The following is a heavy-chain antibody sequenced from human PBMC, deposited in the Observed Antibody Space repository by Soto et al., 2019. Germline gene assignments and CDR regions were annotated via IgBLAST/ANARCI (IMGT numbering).Heavy chain of an antibody. Sequence: SVKVSCKASGGTFSSYRINWVRQAPGQGLECVGGIVPIYRTADYAQKFQGRVTITADESARTSYMELRSLKSQDTAVYYCVRDSGAKLSSSWGQGTLVTVSS. V-gene: IGHV1-69*13. D-gene: IGHD6-13*01. J-gene: IGHJ4*02. CDR3: VRDSGAKLSSS. CDR1: GGTFSSYR. CDR2: IVPIYRTA.